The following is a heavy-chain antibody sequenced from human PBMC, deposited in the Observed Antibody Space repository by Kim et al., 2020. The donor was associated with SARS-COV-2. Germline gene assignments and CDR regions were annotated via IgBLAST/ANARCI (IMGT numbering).Heavy chain of an antibody. CDR3: ARLSYSGYDRYWYFDL. D-gene: IGHD5-12*01. Sequence: SVKGRFTISRDNAKNTLYLQMNSLRAEDTAVYYCARLSYSGYDRYWYFDLWGRGTLVTVSS. J-gene: IGHJ2*01. V-gene: IGHV3-74*01.